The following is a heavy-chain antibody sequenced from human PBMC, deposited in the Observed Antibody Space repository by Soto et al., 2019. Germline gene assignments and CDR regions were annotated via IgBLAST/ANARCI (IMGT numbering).Heavy chain of an antibody. CDR3: ARAGVTPHFFDY. Sequence: EVQLVETGGGLIQPGGSLRLSCAASGFSVRTIYMSWVRQAPGKGLDWVSVFESGGSIYYADSVKGRFIISRDYAKNTVDLQMNSLRVEDTAVYYCARAGVTPHFFDYWGQGTLVTVSS. V-gene: IGHV3-53*02. CDR2: FESGGSI. D-gene: IGHD3-3*02. J-gene: IGHJ4*02. CDR1: GFSVRTIY.